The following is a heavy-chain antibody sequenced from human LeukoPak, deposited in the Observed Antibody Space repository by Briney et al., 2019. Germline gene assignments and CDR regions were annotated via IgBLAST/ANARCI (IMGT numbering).Heavy chain of an antibody. CDR3: ARLRWNGLYYYYYMDV. Sequence: ASVKVSCKASGYTFTSYGISWVRQAPGQGLEWMGWISAYNGNTNYAQKLQGRVTMTTDTSTSTAYMELRSLRSDDTAVYYCARLRWNGLYYYYYMDVWGKGTTVTVSS. CDR2: ISAYNGNT. J-gene: IGHJ6*03. CDR1: GYTFTSYG. D-gene: IGHD4-23*01. V-gene: IGHV1-18*01.